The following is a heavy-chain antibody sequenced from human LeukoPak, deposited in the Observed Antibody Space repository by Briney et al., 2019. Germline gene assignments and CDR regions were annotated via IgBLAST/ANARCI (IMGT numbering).Heavy chain of an antibody. CDR3: ARQYSGYDPFDY. CDR2: INQDGSRK. Sequence: GGSLRPSCTASGFFSGSWMSWVRRAPGKGLEWVASINQDGSRKYYVDSVKGRFTISRDNANNSLSLQMNSLRAEDTAVYYCARQYSGYDPFDYWGQGTLVTVSS. D-gene: IGHD5-12*01. CDR1: GFFSGSW. J-gene: IGHJ4*02. V-gene: IGHV3-7*01.